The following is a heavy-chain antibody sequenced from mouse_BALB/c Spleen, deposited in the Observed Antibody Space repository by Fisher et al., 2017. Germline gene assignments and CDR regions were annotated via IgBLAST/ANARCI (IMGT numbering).Heavy chain of an antibody. D-gene: IGHD1-1*01. J-gene: IGHJ4*01. V-gene: IGHV1-39*01. Sequence: KFKGKATLTVDKSSSTAYMQLNSLTSEDSAVYYCARSSRPYYYAMDYWGQGTSVTVSS. CDR3: ARSSRPYYYAMDY.